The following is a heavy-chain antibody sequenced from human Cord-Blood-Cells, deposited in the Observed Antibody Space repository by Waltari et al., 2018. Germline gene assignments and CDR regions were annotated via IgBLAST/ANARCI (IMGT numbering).Heavy chain of an antibody. J-gene: IGHJ4*02. Sequence: EVQLLESGGGLVQTGGSLRLSCAASGFTFSRYALRWVRHAPGKGLRWSSAMMGGGGSTEYAGGMKSRFTTTRDKSKNTLYWQRNSLRAENTAVYYCAKDRRGYQYYVDYWGLEPRVTVSS. CDR3: AKDRRGYQYYVDY. D-gene: IGHD2-2*01. V-gene: IGHV3-23*01. CDR2: MMGGGGST. CDR1: GFTFSRYA.